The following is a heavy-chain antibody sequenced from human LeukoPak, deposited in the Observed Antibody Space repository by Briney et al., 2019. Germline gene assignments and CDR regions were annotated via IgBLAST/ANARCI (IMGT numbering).Heavy chain of an antibody. Sequence: PGESLTLSCAASGFTFSRHAMTWVRQAPGKGLEWVSTIGGAAGSTNYADSVKGRFTISRNNSKNTLYLQMNSLRAEDTAVYYCARAEVAVADTLDYWGQGTLVTVSS. CDR3: ARAEVAVADTLDY. V-gene: IGHV3-23*01. CDR2: IGGAAGST. CDR1: GFTFSRHA. J-gene: IGHJ4*02. D-gene: IGHD6-19*01.